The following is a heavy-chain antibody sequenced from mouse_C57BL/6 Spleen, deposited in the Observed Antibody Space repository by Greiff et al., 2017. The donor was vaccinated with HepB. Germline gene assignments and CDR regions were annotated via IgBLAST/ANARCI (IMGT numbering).Heavy chain of an antibody. CDR3: ARRRYYDVFAY. V-gene: IGHV1-50*01. D-gene: IGHD1-1*01. J-gene: IGHJ3*01. CDR1: GYTFTSYW. Sequence: QVQLQQPGAELVKPGASVKLSCKASGYTFTSYWMQWVKQRPGQGLEWIGEIDPSDSYTNYNQKFKGKATLTVDTSSSTAYMQLSSLTSEDSAVYYCARRRYYDVFAYWGQGTLVTVSA. CDR2: IDPSDSYT.